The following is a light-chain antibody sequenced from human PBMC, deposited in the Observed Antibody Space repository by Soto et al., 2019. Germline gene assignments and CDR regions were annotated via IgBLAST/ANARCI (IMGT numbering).Light chain of an antibody. V-gene: IGKV3-20*01. J-gene: IGKJ1*01. CDR2: GAS. CDR3: KQYGGSRWT. CDR1: QSFSSTY. Sequence: EIVLTQSPGTLSLSPGERATRSCRARQSFSSTYLAWYQQKPGQAPRHLIYGASNWATGIPDRFSGSGSGTDFTLTISRLEPEDFAGYYCKQYGGSRWTFGQGTRVDI.